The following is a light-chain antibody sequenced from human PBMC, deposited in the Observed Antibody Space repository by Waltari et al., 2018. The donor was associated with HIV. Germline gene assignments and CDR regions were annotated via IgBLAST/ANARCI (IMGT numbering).Light chain of an antibody. Sequence: DIVMTQSPDSLAVSLGERATINCKSSQSVLYSSNNKNYLAWYQQKSGQPPKLLISWASTRESGVPDRFSGSGSGTDFTLTISSLQAEDVAVYYCQQHYDSPITFGQGTRREIK. CDR1: QSVLYSSNNKNY. V-gene: IGKV4-1*01. J-gene: IGKJ5*01. CDR3: QQHYDSPIT. CDR2: WAS.